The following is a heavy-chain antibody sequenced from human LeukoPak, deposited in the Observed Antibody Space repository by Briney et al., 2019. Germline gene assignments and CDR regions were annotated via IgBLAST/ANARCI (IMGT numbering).Heavy chain of an antibody. V-gene: IGHV4-30-4*08. CDR1: GGSISSGGYY. CDR2: MYYSGST. Sequence: PSETLSLTCTVSGGSISSGGYYWSWIRQRPGKGLEWIACMYYSGSTNYNPSLKSRVTISVDTSKNQFSLKLSSVTAADTAVYYCARLTIAAAARDAFDIWGQGTMVTVSS. CDR3: ARLTIAAAARDAFDI. J-gene: IGHJ3*02. D-gene: IGHD6-13*01.